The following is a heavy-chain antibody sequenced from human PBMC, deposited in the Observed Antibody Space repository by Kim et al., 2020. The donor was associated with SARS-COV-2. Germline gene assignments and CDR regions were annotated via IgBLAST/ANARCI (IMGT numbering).Heavy chain of an antibody. V-gene: IGHV3-30*01. D-gene: IGHD3-22*01. Sequence: SGKGRFTISRDNSKNTLYLQVNSLRAEDTAVYYCARGGLDSSGYNGWFDPWGQGTLVTVSS. J-gene: IGHJ5*02. CDR3: ARGGLDSSGYNGWFDP.